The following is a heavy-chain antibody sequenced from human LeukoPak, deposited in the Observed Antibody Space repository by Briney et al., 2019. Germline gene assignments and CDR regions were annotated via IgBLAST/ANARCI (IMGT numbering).Heavy chain of an antibody. Sequence: QSGGSLRLSCAASGFTFSSYAMSWVRQAPGKGLEWVSAISGSGGSTNYADSVKGRFTISRDNSKNTLYLQMNSLRAEDTAVFYCAKTGVGYCTGGSCSAADYRGQGTLVTVSS. V-gene: IGHV3-23*01. D-gene: IGHD2-15*01. CDR2: ISGSGGST. CDR1: GFTFSSYA. CDR3: AKTGVGYCTGGSCSAADY. J-gene: IGHJ4*02.